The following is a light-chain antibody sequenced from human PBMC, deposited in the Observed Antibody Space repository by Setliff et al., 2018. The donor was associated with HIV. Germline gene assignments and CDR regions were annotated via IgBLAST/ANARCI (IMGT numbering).Light chain of an antibody. J-gene: IGLJ1*01. V-gene: IGLV2-11*01. Sequence: QSALTQPRSVSGSPGQSVTISCTGTSSDVGGYNSVSWYRHHPGKAPKLMIYQATKRPSGVSNRFSGSKSGNTASLTISGLQAEDEADYYCCSNTGSNTYVFGSGTKVTV. CDR1: SSDVGGYNS. CDR3: CSNTGSNTYV. CDR2: QAT.